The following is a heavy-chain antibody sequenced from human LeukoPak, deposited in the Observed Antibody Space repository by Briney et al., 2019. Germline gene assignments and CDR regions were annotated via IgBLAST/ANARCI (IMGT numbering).Heavy chain of an antibody. J-gene: IGHJ3*02. Sequence: ASVKVSCKASGGTFSSFSFSWVRQAPGQGLEWMGGIIPIFGTTDYAQHFQGRVTFTADESTGTAYMELSSLRSEDAAIYYCARGRSYHGSRSLPIFDAFDMWGQGTLVIVSS. CDR1: GGTFSSFS. V-gene: IGHV1-69*13. CDR3: ARGRSYHGSRSLPIFDAFDM. D-gene: IGHD2-21*01. CDR2: IIPIFGTT.